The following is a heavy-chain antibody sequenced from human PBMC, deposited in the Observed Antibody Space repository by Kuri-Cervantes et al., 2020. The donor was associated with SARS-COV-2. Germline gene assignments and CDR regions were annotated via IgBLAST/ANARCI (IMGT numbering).Heavy chain of an antibody. J-gene: IGHJ4*02. Sequence: ASVKVSCKASGGTFGSYAISWVRQAPGQGLEWMGRIHPNDGATNSAQKFQGRVTMTRDTSISTAYMELSRLRSDDTAVYYCARSYFYDSSGYVMDYWGQGTLVTVSS. CDR3: ARSYFYDSSGYVMDY. CDR2: IHPNDGAT. V-gene: IGHV1-2*06. D-gene: IGHD3-22*01. CDR1: GGTFGSYA.